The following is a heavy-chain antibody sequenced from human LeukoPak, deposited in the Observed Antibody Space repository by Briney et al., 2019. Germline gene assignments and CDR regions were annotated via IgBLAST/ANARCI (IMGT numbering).Heavy chain of an antibody. J-gene: IGHJ4*02. CDR2: ISSSSSYI. Sequence: GGSLRLSCAASGFTFSSYSMNWVRQAPGKGLEWVSSISSSSSYIYYADSVKGRFTISRDNAKNSLYLQMNSLRAEDTAVYYCATLIVVVPAATDYWGQGTLVTVSS. D-gene: IGHD2-2*01. CDR3: ATLIVVVPAATDY. V-gene: IGHV3-21*01. CDR1: GFTFSSYS.